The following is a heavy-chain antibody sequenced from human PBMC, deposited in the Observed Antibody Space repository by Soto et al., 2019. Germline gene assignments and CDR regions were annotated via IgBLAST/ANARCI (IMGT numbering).Heavy chain of an antibody. CDR3: ARGYCSSTSCYTTLYYYYGMDV. J-gene: IGHJ6*02. CDR2: IIPIFGTA. CDR1: GGTFSSYA. Sequence: QVQLVQSGAEVKKPGSSVKVSCKASGGTFSSYAISWVRQAPGQGLEWMGGIIPIFGTANYAQKFQGRVTITADESTSTAYMELSSLRSEDTAVYYCARGYCSSTSCYTTLYYYYGMDVWGQGTTVIVSS. V-gene: IGHV1-69*01. D-gene: IGHD2-2*02.